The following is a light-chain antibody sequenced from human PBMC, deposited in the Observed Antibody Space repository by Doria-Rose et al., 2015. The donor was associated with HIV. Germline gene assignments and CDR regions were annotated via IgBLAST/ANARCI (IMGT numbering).Light chain of an antibody. Sequence: DIVLTQSPGTLSLSPGERATLSCRASQSFSSTYLAWCQQKPGQAHSLLIYDGSTRATGIPDTFSASRSGTDFTLTINRLEPEDYALYYCHQYGTSWTFGQGTKVEI. CDR1: QSFSSTY. CDR3: HQYGTSWT. J-gene: IGKJ1*01. CDR2: DGS. V-gene: IGKV3-20*01.